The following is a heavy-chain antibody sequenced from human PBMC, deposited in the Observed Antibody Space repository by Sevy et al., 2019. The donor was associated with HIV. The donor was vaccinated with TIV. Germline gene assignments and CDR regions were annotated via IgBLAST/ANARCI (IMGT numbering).Heavy chain of an antibody. D-gene: IGHD6-6*01. CDR1: GGSISSSSYY. V-gene: IGHV4-39*01. Sequence: SETLSLTCTVSGGSISSSSYYWGWIRQPPGKGLEWIGSIYYSGSTYYNPSLKSRVTISVDTSKNQFSLKLSSVTAADTAVYYCARRIAARRFDYWGQGTPVTVSS. CDR3: ARRIAARRFDY. J-gene: IGHJ4*02. CDR2: IYYSGST.